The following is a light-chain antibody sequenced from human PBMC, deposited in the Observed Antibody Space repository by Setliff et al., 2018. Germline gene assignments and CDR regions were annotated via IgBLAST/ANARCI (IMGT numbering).Light chain of an antibody. CDR3: SSYAGSNNFPYV. Sequence: TQPPSASGSPGQSVTISCTGTSSDVGGYNYVSWYQQHPGKAPKLMIYEVSKRPSGVPDRFSGSKSGNTASLTVSGLQAEDEADYYCSSYAGSNNFPYVFGTGTKV. J-gene: IGLJ1*01. CDR1: SSDVGGYNY. CDR2: EVS. V-gene: IGLV2-8*01.